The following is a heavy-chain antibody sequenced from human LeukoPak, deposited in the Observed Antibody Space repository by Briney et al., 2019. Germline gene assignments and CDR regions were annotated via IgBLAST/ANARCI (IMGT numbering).Heavy chain of an antibody. CDR1: GYNFNNNG. Sequence: ASVKVSCKPSGYNFNNNGISWVRQAPGQGLEWMGWINCYNGNTKYSQKIQGRVTMTKDTSTSTVYMELRSLRSDDTAVYYCARDLGALSSSWYYLSYYWGQGTLVTVSS. V-gene: IGHV1-18*04. J-gene: IGHJ4*02. CDR3: ARDLGALSSSWYYLSYY. CDR2: INCYNGNT. D-gene: IGHD6-13*01.